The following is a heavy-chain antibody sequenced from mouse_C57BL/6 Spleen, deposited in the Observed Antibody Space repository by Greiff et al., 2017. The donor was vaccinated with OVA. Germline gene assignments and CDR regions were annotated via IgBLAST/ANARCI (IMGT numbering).Heavy chain of an antibody. CDR1: GYTFTDYN. Sequence: EVQLQQSGPELVKPGASVKIPCQASGYTFTDYNMDWVKQSHGKSLEWIGDINPNNGGTIYNQKFKGKATLTVDKSSSTAYMELRSLTSEDTAVYYCARERAGFAYWGQGTLVTVSA. CDR2: INPNNGGT. J-gene: IGHJ3*01. V-gene: IGHV1-18*01. CDR3: ARERAGFAY.